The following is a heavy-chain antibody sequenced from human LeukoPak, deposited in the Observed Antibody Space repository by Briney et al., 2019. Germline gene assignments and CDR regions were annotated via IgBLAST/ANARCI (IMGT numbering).Heavy chain of an antibody. J-gene: IGHJ5*02. CDR1: GYDFTNYW. Sequence: GESLKISFKASGYDFTNYWIGWVRQMPGRGLEWMGIIYPGDSDIAYNPSFQGQVTISADKSTSTAYVHWSSLKASDSSMYYCARGVGSGSFIWFDPWGQGTLVTVSS. D-gene: IGHD1-26*01. CDR2: IYPGDSDI. CDR3: ARGVGSGSFIWFDP. V-gene: IGHV5-51*01.